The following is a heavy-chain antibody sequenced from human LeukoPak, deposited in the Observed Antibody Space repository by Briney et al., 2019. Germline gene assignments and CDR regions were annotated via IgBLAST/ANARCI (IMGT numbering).Heavy chain of an antibody. J-gene: IGHJ6*02. CDR1: GFTFDDYT. CDR2: ISRDGGST. CDR3: AKEIYCSSTSCYNYYYYYGMDV. D-gene: IGHD2-2*02. V-gene: IGHV3-43*01. Sequence: GGSLRLSCAASGFTFDDYTMHWVRQAPGKGLEWVSLISRDGGSTYYADSVKGRFTISRENSKNSLYLQMNSLRTEDNVLYYCAKEIYCSSTSCYNYYYYYGMDVWGQGTTVTVSS.